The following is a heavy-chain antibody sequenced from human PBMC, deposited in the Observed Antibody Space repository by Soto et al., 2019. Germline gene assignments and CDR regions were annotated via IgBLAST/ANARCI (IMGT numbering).Heavy chain of an antibody. V-gene: IGHV4-61*01. D-gene: IGHD3-16*01. CDR2: ISYSGSA. Sequence: QVQLQESGPGLVKPSETLSLTRTVSGGSVSSGSYYWSWIRQPPGKGLEGIGYISYSGSASYNPALKGRVTISVDPSKNQFSLKLSSVTAADTAVYYCARYAYGFPRMTYGMDVWGQGTTVTVSS. J-gene: IGHJ6*02. CDR3: ARYAYGFPRMTYGMDV. CDR1: GGSVSSGSYY.